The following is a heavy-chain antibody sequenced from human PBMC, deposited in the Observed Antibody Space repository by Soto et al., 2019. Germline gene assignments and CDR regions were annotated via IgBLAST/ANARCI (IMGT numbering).Heavy chain of an antibody. J-gene: IGHJ6*02. CDR3: ARVAEPYYYYGMDV. Sequence: GXSVKVSCKASGYTFTGYYMHWVRQAPGQGLEWMGWINPNSGGTNYAQKFQGRVTMTRDTSISTAYMELSRLRSDDTAVYYCARVAEPYYYYGMDVWGQGTTVTVSS. D-gene: IGHD2-15*01. CDR1: GYTFTGYY. CDR2: INPNSGGT. V-gene: IGHV1-2*02.